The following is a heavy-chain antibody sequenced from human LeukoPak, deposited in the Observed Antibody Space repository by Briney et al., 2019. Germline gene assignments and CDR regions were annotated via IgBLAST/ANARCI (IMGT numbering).Heavy chain of an antibody. V-gene: IGHV1-46*01. J-gene: IGHJ6*03. D-gene: IGHD6-19*01. CDR1: GYTFTNYH. CDR3: ERSSDSYYMDV. CDR2: INPSGGST. Sequence: ASVKVSFKASGYTFTNYHMHWVRQAPGQGLEWMGIINPSGGSTSNAQKFQGRVTMTRDTSTSIVYMELSSLRSEDTAVYYCERSSDSYYMDVWGKGTTVTVSS.